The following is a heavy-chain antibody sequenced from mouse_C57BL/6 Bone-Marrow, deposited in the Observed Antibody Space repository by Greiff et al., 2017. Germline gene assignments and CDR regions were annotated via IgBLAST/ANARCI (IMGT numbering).Heavy chain of an antibody. Sequence: QVQLKESGAELARPGASVKLSCKASGYTFTSYGISWVKQRTGQGLEWIGEIYPRSGNTYYNEKFKGKATLTADKSSSTAYMELRSLTSEDSAVYFCARLLTDYFDYWGKGTTLTVSS. CDR3: ARLLTDYFDY. V-gene: IGHV1-81*01. J-gene: IGHJ2*01. CDR2: IYPRSGNT. CDR1: GYTFTSYG.